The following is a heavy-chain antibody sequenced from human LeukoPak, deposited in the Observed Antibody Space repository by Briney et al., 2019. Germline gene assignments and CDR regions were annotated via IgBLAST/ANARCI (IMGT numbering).Heavy chain of an antibody. CDR1: GGTFSSYA. CDR3: ASDDVDTAMVDYNWFDP. CDR2: IIPIFGTA. D-gene: IGHD5-18*01. Sequence: SVKVSCKASGGTFSSYAISWVRQAPGQGLEWMGRIIPIFGTANYAQKFQGRVTITTDESTSTAYMELSSLRSEDTAVYYCASDDVDTAMVDYNWFDPWGQGTLVTVSS. V-gene: IGHV1-69*05. J-gene: IGHJ5*02.